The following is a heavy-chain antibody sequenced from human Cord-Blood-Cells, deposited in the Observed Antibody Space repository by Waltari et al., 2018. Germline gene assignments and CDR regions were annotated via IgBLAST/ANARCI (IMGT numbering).Heavy chain of an antibody. D-gene: IGHD6-13*01. V-gene: IGHV1-2*02. Sequence: QVQLVQSGAEVKKPGASVKVSCTASGYTFTGYYMPWVRPAPGQGLEWMGWINPNSGGTNYAQKFQGRVTMTRDTSISTAYMELSRLRSDDTAVYYCAKGSPTQKNHFDYWGQGTLVTVSS. CDR2: INPNSGGT. CDR1: GYTFTGYY. J-gene: IGHJ4*02. CDR3: AKGSPTQKNHFDY.